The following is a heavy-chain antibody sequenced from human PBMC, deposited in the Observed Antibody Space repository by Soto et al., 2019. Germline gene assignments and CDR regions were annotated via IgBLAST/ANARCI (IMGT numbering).Heavy chain of an antibody. D-gene: IGHD3-22*01. Sequence: ASVKVSCKASGYTFTSYAMHWVRQAPGQRLEWMGWINAGNGNTKYSQKFQGRVTITRDTSASTAYMELSSLRSEDTAVYYCARPPAYYYDRSALDCWRQGTLVTVSS. V-gene: IGHV1-3*01. CDR2: INAGNGNT. J-gene: IGHJ4*02. CDR3: ARPPAYYYDRSALDC. CDR1: GYTFTSYA.